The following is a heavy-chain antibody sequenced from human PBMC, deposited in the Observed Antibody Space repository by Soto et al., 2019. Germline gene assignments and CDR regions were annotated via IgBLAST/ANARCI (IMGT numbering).Heavy chain of an antibody. CDR2: IHYSGSA. Sequence: QVQLQESDPGLVKPSQTLSLTCAVSGASISSGGAYYWSWIRQSPGKGLEWIGYIHYSGSAYYNSSLKRRVSLSVDTSKNQFSLKVSSVTAADTAVYYCARSPRGLGNFDYWGRGTLVTVSS. D-gene: IGHD3-10*01. J-gene: IGHJ4*02. CDR3: ARSPRGLGNFDY. CDR1: GASISSGGAYY. V-gene: IGHV4-30-4*08.